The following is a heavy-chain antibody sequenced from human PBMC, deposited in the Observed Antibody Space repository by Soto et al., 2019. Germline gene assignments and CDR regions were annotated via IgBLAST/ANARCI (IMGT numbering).Heavy chain of an antibody. CDR2: ITTSSNYI. J-gene: IGHJ4*02. D-gene: IGHD3-10*01. CDR1: GFTFTSYT. Sequence: GGSLRLSCAASGFTFTSYTMNWVRQAPEKGLEWVSSITTSSNYIHYADSVKGRFTISRDNANNSLYLQMNTLRAEDTAVYFCARGYFDYWGQGALVTVSS. CDR3: ARGYFDY. V-gene: IGHV3-21*01.